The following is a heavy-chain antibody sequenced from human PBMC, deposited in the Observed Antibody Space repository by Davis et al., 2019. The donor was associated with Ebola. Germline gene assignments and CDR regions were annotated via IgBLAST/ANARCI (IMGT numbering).Heavy chain of an antibody. V-gene: IGHV5-51*01. CDR2: IYPEDSDT. CDR1: GYIYTSYW. D-gene: IGHD6-19*01. CDR3: ARHDLVGIYNDKFIPAVNFDF. Sequence: GESLKISCKGSGYIYTSYWIGWVRQMPGKGLEWMGTIYPEDSDTKYSPSFQGQVTISVDKSSSTAYLQWSSLKASDTAMYYCARHDLVGIYNDKFIPAVNFDFWGQGTLVTVSS. J-gene: IGHJ4*02.